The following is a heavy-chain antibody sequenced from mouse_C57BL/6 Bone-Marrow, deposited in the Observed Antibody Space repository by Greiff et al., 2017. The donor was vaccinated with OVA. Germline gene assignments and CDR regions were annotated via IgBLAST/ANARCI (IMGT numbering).Heavy chain of an antibody. V-gene: IGHV5-6*01. CDR1: GFTFSSYG. D-gene: IGHD1-1*02. CDR2: ISSGGSYT. Sequence: EVMLVESGGDLVKPGGSLKLSCAASGFTFSSYGMSWVRQTPDTRLEWVATISSGGSYTYYPDSVKGRFTISRDNAKNTLYLQMSSLKSEDTAMYYCARQGLVYYFDYWGQGTTLTVSS. J-gene: IGHJ2*01. CDR3: ARQGLVYYFDY.